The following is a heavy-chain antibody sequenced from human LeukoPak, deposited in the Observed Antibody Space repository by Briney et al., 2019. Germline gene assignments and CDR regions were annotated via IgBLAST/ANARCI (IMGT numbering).Heavy chain of an antibody. CDR2: IKQHGSEK. CDR1: GFTFSSYW. V-gene: IGHV3-7*01. CDR3: ARGIVVAEYDY. D-gene: IGHD6-19*01. Sequence: GGSLRLSCAASGFTFSSYWMSWVRQAPGKGLEWVANIKQHGSEKYYVDSVEGRFTVSRDNAKNSLYLQMNSLRAEDTAVYYCARGIVVAEYDYWGQGTLVTVSS. J-gene: IGHJ4*02.